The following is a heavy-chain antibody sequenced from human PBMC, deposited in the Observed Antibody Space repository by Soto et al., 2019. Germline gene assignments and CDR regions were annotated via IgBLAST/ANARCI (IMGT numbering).Heavy chain of an antibody. CDR3: ARRLQWQLRPLDS. D-gene: IGHD6-19*01. J-gene: IGHJ4*02. CDR2: INTLSSAI. CDR1: GFTFSDYY. Sequence: GGSLRLSCAGSGFTFSDYYMTWIRQAPGKGLEWVSYINTLSSAIYYADSVEGRFTISRDNAKNSLYLQMNSLRAEDTAVYYCARRLQWQLRPLDSWGRGTLVTVSS. V-gene: IGHV3-11*01.